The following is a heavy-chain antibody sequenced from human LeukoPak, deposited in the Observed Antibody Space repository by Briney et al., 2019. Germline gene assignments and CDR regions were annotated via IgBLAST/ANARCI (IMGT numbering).Heavy chain of an antibody. J-gene: IGHJ4*02. V-gene: IGHV1-69*01. Sequence: GASVKVSCKASGGTFSSYAISWVRQAPGQGLEWMGGIILIFGTANYAQKFQGRVTITADESTSTACMELSSLRSEDTAVYYCARGTKLLWFGDNDYWGQGTLVTVSS. CDR3: ARGTKLLWFGDNDY. CDR1: GGTFSSYA. CDR2: IILIFGTA. D-gene: IGHD3-10*01.